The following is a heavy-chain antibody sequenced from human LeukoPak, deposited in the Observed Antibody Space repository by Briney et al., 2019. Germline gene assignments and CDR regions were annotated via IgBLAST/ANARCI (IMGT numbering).Heavy chain of an antibody. V-gene: IGHV3-21*01. Sequence: GGSLRLSCAASGFTFSSFGMYWVRQAPGKGLEWVSSISSSSSYIYYADSVKGRFTISRDNAKNSLYLQMNSLRAEDTAVYYCARAGILTSYGMDVWGQGTTVTVSS. J-gene: IGHJ6*02. CDR3: ARAGILTSYGMDV. CDR1: GFTFSSFG. CDR2: ISSSSSYI. D-gene: IGHD3-9*01.